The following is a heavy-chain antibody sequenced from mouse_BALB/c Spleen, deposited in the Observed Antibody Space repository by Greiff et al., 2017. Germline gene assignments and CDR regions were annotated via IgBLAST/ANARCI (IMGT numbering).Heavy chain of an antibody. CDR1: GYSITSDNV. V-gene: IGHV3-2*02. Sequence: VQLKQSGPGLVKPSPSLSLSCTVSGYSITSDNVWNWLRQFPGNILEWMGYISYSGSTSYTPSLKSRISITRDTSKNQFYLQLNSVTTEDTATYYCARRGNWYFDVWGAGTTVTVSS. J-gene: IGHJ1*01. CDR3: ARRGNWYFDV. CDR2: ISYSGST.